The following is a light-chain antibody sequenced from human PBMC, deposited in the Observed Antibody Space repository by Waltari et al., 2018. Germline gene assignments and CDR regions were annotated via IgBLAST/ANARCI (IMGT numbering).Light chain of an antibody. V-gene: IGLV2-14*03. CDR2: DVS. J-gene: IGLJ2*01. CDR1: SSDVGGYNY. Sequence: QSALTQPASVSGSPGQSITISCPGTSSDVGGYNYVSWYQQPPGKAPKLMIYDVSNRPSGVSNRFSGSKSGNTASLTISGLQAEDEADYYCSSYTSRSTLVFGGGTKVTVL. CDR3: SSYTSRSTLV.